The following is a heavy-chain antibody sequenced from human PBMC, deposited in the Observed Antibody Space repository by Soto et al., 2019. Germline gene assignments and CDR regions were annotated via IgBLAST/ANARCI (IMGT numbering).Heavy chain of an antibody. Sequence: QVHLEQSGAEVKKPGSSVKVSCKAAGCTFSTYTLIWVRQAPGQGLEWMGRIIPMLTVTHSAQQFQGRVTRTADKSTSTAFMELTSLTADDTAVYYCSIVSGSAETFDVWGQGTRVTVSS. V-gene: IGHV1-69*02. CDR2: IIPMLTVT. CDR3: SIVSGSAETFDV. D-gene: IGHD1-26*01. CDR1: GCTFSTYT. J-gene: IGHJ3*01.